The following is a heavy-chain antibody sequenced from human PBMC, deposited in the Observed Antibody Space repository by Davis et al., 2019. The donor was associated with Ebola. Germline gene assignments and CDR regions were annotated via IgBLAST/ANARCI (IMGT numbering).Heavy chain of an antibody. CDR3: ARDKLAYGHYYGMDV. V-gene: IGHV1-8*02. CDR1: GGTFSSYA. CDR2: MNPNSGNT. Sequence: ASVKVSCKASGGTFSSYAISWVRQAPGQGLEWMGWMNPNSGNTGYAQKFQGRVTMTRNTSISTAYMELSSLRSEDTAVYYCARDKLAYGHYYGMDVWGKGTTVTVSS. D-gene: IGHD1-7*01. J-gene: IGHJ6*04.